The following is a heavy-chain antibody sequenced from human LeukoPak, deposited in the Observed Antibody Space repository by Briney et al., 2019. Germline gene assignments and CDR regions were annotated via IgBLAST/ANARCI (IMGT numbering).Heavy chain of an antibody. CDR1: GGSISSSSYY. V-gene: IGHV4-39*01. J-gene: IGHJ3*02. Sequence: SETLSLTCTVSGGSISSSSYYWGWIRPPPGQGLEWIGSINYSGSTNYNPSLNSRVTISVDTSKNQFSLKLSSVTAADTAVYYCARRILSGWYMGAFDIWGQGTMVTVSS. CDR2: INYSGST. D-gene: IGHD6-19*01. CDR3: ARRILSGWYMGAFDI.